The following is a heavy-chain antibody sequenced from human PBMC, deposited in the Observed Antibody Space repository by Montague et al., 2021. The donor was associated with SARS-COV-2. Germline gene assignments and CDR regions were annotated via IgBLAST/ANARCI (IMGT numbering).Heavy chain of an antibody. J-gene: IGHJ6*02. V-gene: IGHV3-33*01. CDR3: ARVASYYYDMDV. CDR1: GFTFSSYG. Sequence: SLRLSCAASGFTFSSYGMHWVRQAPGKGLEWVAVIWYDGSNKYYADSVKGRFTISRDNSKNTLYLQMNSLRAEDTAVYYCARVASYYYDMDVWGQGTTVTVSS. CDR2: IWYDGSNK.